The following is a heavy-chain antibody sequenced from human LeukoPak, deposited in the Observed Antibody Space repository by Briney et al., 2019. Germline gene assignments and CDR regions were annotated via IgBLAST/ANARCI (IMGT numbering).Heavy chain of an antibody. D-gene: IGHD2-2*01. J-gene: IGHJ6*02. CDR1: EFTFSNYD. CDR3: ARGSCSSSSCYERLNGLDV. Sequence: GGSLRLSCAASEFTFSNYDMHWVRQATGKGLEWVSAFHTAGDTHYSGSVKGRFATSRENAKNSFYLQMNNLRAGDTAVYYCARGSCSSSSCYERLNGLDVWGQGTPVTVSS. CDR2: FHTAGDT. V-gene: IGHV3-13*01.